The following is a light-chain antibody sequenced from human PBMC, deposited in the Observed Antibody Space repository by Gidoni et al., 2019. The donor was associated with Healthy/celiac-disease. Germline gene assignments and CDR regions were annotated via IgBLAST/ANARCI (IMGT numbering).Light chain of an antibody. J-gene: IGKJ1*01. CDR3: QQRYSTLTWT. CDR1: QSISSY. Sequence: DIQMTQSPSSLSASVGDRVTITCRASQSISSYLTWYQQKTGKAPKLLIYAASSLQSGVPSRFSGSGAGTDFTITISSLQPEDVATYYCQQRYSTLTWTFGQGTKVEIK. V-gene: IGKV1-39*01. CDR2: AAS.